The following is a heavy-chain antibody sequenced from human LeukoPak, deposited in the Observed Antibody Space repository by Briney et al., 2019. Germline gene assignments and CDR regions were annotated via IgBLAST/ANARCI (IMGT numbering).Heavy chain of an antibody. J-gene: IGHJ4*02. Sequence: SGTLSLTCAVSGGPISSSNWWSWVRQPPGKGLEWIGEIYHSGSTNYNPSLKSRVTISVDKSKNQFSLKLSSVTAADTAVYYCASQGTYYDILTGSVAIDYWGQGTLVTVSS. D-gene: IGHD3-9*01. CDR3: ASQGTYYDILTGSVAIDY. V-gene: IGHV4-4*02. CDR2: IYHSGST. CDR1: GGPISSSNW.